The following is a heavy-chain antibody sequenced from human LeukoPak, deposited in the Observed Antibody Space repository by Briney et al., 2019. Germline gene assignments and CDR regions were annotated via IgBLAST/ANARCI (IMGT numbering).Heavy chain of an antibody. J-gene: IGHJ4*02. CDR2: FDTSGGST. D-gene: IGHD3-3*01. CDR1: GSNFSFYA. Sequence: GGSLRFSCAASGSNFSFYAMTWVGKAQGKGLEWVSFFDTSGGSTVYADSVKGRFTISRDNSKNTLYLQMDSLRAEDTAMYHCANVYDFWSGYYPPFDYWGQGTLVTVSS. CDR3: ANVYDFWSGYYPPFDY. V-gene: IGHV3-23*01.